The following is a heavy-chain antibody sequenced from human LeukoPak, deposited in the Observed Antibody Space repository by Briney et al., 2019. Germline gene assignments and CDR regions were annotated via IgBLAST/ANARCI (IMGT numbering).Heavy chain of an antibody. CDR2: IKQDGSEK. CDR1: GFTFSSYW. J-gene: IGHJ6*03. Sequence: GGSLRLPCAASGFTFSSYWMSWVRQAPGKGLEWVANIKQDGSEKDYVDSVKGRFTISRDNAKNSLYLQMNSLRAEDTAVYYCARDSGETYYDILTGYYYYYYMDVWGKGTTVTISS. CDR3: ARDSGETYYDILTGYYYYYYMDV. D-gene: IGHD3-9*01. V-gene: IGHV3-7*01.